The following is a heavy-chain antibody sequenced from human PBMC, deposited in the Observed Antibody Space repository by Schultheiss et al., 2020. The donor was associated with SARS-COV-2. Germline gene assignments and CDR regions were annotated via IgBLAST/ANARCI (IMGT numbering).Heavy chain of an antibody. CDR1: GFTFSSYA. J-gene: IGHJ6*02. CDR2: ISGSGGST. Sequence: GGSLRLSCAASGFTFSSYAMSWVRQAPGKGLEWVSAISGSGGSTYYADSVKGRFTISRDNSKNTLYLQMNSLRAEDTAVYYCATRNYYGSGSPYYYYYYGMDVWGQGTTVTVSS. V-gene: IGHV3-23*01. D-gene: IGHD3-10*01. CDR3: ATRNYYGSGSPYYYYYYGMDV.